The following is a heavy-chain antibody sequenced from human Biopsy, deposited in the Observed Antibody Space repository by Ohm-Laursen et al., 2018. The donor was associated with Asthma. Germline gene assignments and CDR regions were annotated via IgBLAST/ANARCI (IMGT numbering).Heavy chain of an antibody. J-gene: IGHJ5*02. V-gene: IGHV1-2*06. CDR3: ARSQKSARDRWFDP. Sequence: VASVKVSCKASGYTFIGCHIHWMRQAPGQGLEWMGRINPNSGGTNYAQKFQGRVTMTRDTSISTAYMEVSRLRSDDTAVYYCARSQKSARDRWFDPWGQGTLVTVSS. D-gene: IGHD5-18*01. CDR1: GYTFIGCH. CDR2: INPNSGGT.